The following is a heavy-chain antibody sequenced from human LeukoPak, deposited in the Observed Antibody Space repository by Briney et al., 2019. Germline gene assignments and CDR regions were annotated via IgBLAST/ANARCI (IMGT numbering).Heavy chain of an antibody. CDR3: ARVSAPPDYGDYVSENWFDP. D-gene: IGHD4-17*01. CDR1: GYTFTSYG. V-gene: IGHV1-18*01. J-gene: IGHJ5*02. CDR2: ISAYNKR. Sequence: ASVKVSCKASGYTFTSYGINWVRQAPGQGLEWMGWISAYNKRNYAQKFQGRVTMTTDTSTSTAYMELRNLRSDDTAVYYCARVSAPPDYGDYVSENWFDPWGQGTLVTVSS.